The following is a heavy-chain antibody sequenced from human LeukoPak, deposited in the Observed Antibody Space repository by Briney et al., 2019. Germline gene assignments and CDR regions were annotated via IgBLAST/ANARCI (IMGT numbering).Heavy chain of an antibody. CDR1: GFSFSSYG. Sequence: GGSLRLPCAASGFSFSSYGMHWVRQAPGKGLEWVAVISYDGSNKYYADSVKGRFTISIDNSKNTLYLQMNSLRAEDTAVYYCAKDIGSSGYYYPYFDYWGQGTLVTVSS. J-gene: IGHJ4*02. V-gene: IGHV3-30*18. CDR2: ISYDGSNK. D-gene: IGHD3-22*01. CDR3: AKDIGSSGYYYPYFDY.